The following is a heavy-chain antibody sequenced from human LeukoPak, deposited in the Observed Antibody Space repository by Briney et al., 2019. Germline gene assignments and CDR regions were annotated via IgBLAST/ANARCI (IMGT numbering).Heavy chain of an antibody. CDR3: TRGQYGYSSRLDS. D-gene: IGHD6-19*01. CDR1: GFTFGDFL. Sequence: GGSLTLSCTSSGFTFGDFLMSWVHQAPGKGLEWVGSIRSKASGGTRQYTASVNGRFTISRDDSKNIAYLQMNSLKTEDTAVYYCTRGQYGYSSRLDSWGQGTLVTVSS. V-gene: IGHV3-49*04. CDR2: IRSKASGGTR. J-gene: IGHJ4*02.